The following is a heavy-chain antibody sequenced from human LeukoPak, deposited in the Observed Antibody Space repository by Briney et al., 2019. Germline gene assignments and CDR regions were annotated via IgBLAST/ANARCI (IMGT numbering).Heavy chain of an antibody. CDR1: GGSISSDY. V-gene: IGHV4-59*01. J-gene: IGHJ4*02. CDR3: ARGANWGSPDY. D-gene: IGHD7-27*01. CDR2: IYYSGTT. Sequence: SETPSLTCTVSGGSISSDYWSWIRQSPGKGLEWIGYIYYSGTTSYNPSLKSRVTISLGTSKNQFSLKLSSVTAADTAVYYCARGANWGSPDYWGQGTLVTVSS.